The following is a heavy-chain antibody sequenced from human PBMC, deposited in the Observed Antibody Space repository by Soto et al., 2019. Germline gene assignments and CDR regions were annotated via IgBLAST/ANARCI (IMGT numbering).Heavy chain of an antibody. Sequence: SETLSLTCTVSGGAVSSGTYYWSWIRQPPGKGLEWIGHIYFTGSTNYNPSLKSRVTMSLDTSRNQFSLKLSSVTAADTAVYYCTRGPPRVQWFDPWGLGTLVTVS. CDR2: IYFTGST. V-gene: IGHV4-61*01. J-gene: IGHJ5*02. CDR1: GGAVSSGTYY. CDR3: TRGPPRVQWFDP.